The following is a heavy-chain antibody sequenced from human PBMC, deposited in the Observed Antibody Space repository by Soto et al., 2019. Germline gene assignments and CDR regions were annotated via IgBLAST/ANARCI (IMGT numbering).Heavy chain of an antibody. CDR2: IYWDDDK. Sequence: QITLKESGPTLVKPTQTLTLTCTISGFSLSTSGVGVGWIRQPPGKALEWLTFIYWDDDKRNSPFLKSRLTSTKDTSKNQVVLTMTNMDPVDTATYYCAHLVVAGITYYFGSWGQGTLVTVSS. CDR3: AHLVVAGITYYFGS. J-gene: IGHJ4*02. V-gene: IGHV2-5*02. D-gene: IGHD2-15*01. CDR1: GFSLSTSGVG.